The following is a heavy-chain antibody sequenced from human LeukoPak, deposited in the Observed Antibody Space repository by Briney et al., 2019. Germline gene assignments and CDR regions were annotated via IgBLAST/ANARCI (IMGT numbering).Heavy chain of an antibody. Sequence: KASETLSLTCTVSGGSISSSSYYWGWIRQPPGKGLEWIGSIYYSGSTYYNPSLKSRVTISVDTSKNQFSLKLSSVTAADTAVYYCARNSLGQWLVNWFDPWGQGTLVTVSS. V-gene: IGHV4-39*01. J-gene: IGHJ5*02. CDR1: GGSISSSSYY. CDR2: IYYSGST. D-gene: IGHD6-19*01. CDR3: ARNSLGQWLVNWFDP.